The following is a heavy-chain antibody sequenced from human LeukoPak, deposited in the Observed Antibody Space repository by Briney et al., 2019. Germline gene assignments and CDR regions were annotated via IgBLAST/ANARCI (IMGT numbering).Heavy chain of an antibody. Sequence: SVKVSCKASGGTFSSYAISWVRQAPGQGLEWMGRIIPILGIANYAQKFQGRVTMTVDTSTDTAYMELSSLRSEDTAVYYCATGLRLYYFDYWGQGTLVTVSS. CDR3: ATGLRLYYFDY. CDR1: GGTFSSYA. D-gene: IGHD5-12*01. CDR2: IIPILGIA. J-gene: IGHJ4*02. V-gene: IGHV1-69*04.